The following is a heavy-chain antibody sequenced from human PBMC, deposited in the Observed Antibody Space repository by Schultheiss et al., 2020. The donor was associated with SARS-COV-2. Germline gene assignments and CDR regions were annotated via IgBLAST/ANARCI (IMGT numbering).Heavy chain of an antibody. J-gene: IGHJ4*02. CDR2: ISGSGGST. CDR3: APRSDPPKSPKDHIVATIDY. V-gene: IGHV3-23*01. D-gene: IGHD5-12*01. Sequence: GGSLRLSCAASGFTFSSYSMNWVRQAPGKGLEWVSAISGSGGSTYYADSVKGRFTISRDNSKNTLYLQMNSLRAEDTAVYYCAPRSDPPKSPKDHIVATIDYWGQGTLVTVSS. CDR1: GFTFSSYS.